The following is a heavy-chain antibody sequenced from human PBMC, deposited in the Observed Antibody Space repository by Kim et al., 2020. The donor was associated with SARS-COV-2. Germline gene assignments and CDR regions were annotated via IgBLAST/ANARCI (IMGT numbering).Heavy chain of an antibody. CDR3: ARDHREWLQYTANWYFDD. CDR2: IYYSGST. V-gene: IGHV4-59*01. D-gene: IGHD3-3*01. J-gene: IGHJ2*01. Sequence: SETLSLTCTVSGGSISSYYWSWIRQPPGKGLEWIGYIYYSGSTNYNPSLKSRVTISVDTSKNQFSLKRSSVTAADTAVYYCARDHREWLQYTANWYFDDWGRGTLVTVSS. CDR1: GGSISSYY.